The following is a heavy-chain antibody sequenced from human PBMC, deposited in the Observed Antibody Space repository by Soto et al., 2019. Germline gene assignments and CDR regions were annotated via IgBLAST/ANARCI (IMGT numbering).Heavy chain of an antibody. CDR2: INHSGST. V-gene: IGHV4-34*01. D-gene: IGHD3-10*01. CDR1: GGSFSGYY. CDR3: ARGPRRWFGDY. J-gene: IGHJ4*02. Sequence: SETLSLTCAVYGGSFSGYYWSWIRQPPGKGLEWIGEINHSGSTNYNPSLKSRVTISVDTSKNQFSLKLSSVTAADTAVYYCARGPRRWFGDYWGQGTLVTVSS.